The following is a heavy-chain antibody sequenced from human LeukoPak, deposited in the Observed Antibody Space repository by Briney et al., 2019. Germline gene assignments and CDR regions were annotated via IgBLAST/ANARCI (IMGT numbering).Heavy chain of an antibody. V-gene: IGHV4-59*01. CDR2: IYYSGST. Sequence: SETLSLTCTVSGGSISSYYWSWIRQPPGKGLEWIGYIYYSGSTNYNPSLTGRVTISVDTSKNQFSLKLSSVTAADTAVYYCARDQGFSYYYYMDVWGKGTTVTVSS. CDR1: GGSISSYY. CDR3: ARDQGFSYYYYMDV. J-gene: IGHJ6*03.